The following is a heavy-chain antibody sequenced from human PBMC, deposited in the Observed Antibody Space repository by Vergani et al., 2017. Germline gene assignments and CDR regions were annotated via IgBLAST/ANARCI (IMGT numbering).Heavy chain of an antibody. D-gene: IGHD1-1*01. J-gene: IGHJ6*01. CDR2: ITPFFPTG. CDR1: GGTFNIYS. CDR3: ASPRTAENPRKPLYYFYGLDF. Sequence: QVHLVQSGAEVKKPGSSVKVSCKASGGTFNIYSVSWVRQAPGQGLEWMGGITPFFPTGHFAQKFQGRVTITADKSATTVYMELTNLKSEDTAVYYCASPRTAENPRKPLYYFYGLDFWGQGTTVTVSS. V-gene: IGHV1-69*14.